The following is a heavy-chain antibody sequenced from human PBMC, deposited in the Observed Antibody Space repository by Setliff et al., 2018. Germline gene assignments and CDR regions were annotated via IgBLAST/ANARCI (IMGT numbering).Heavy chain of an antibody. CDR3: ARVDFTMPQGVLGH. CDR1: NGSVSTTSHY. J-gene: IGHJ1*01. Sequence: SETLSLTCTVSNGSVSTTSHYWGWVRQPPGKGLEWIGSVYYSGYTYYSPSLESRVAISVDTSKNQFSLKVNSVTAADTAVYYCARVDFTMPQGVLGHWGQGTLVTVS. V-gene: IGHV4-39*07. CDR2: VYYSGYT. D-gene: IGHD3-10*01.